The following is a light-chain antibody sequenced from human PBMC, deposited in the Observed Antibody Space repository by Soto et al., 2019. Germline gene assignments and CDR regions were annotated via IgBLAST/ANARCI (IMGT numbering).Light chain of an antibody. J-gene: IGKJ3*01. CDR1: QSVSVN. CDR3: QQYYTTPFT. V-gene: IGKV3-15*01. CDR2: GVS. Sequence: EIVMTQSPGTLSVSPGERATLSCRASQSVSVNLAWYQQKPGQAPRLLIYGVSTRATGIPARFSGSESGTEFTLTISSLQAEDVAVYYCQQYYTTPFTFGPGTKVDVK.